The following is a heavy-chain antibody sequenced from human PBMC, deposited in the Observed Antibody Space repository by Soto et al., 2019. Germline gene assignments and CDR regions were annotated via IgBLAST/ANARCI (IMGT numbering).Heavy chain of an antibody. V-gene: IGHV3-74*01. CDR1: GFTFSSYW. CDR3: ARGGYQLLFAFDI. Sequence: EVQLVESGGGLVQPGGSLRLSCAASGFTFSSYWMHWVRQAPGKGLVWVSRINSDGSSTSYADSVKGRFTISRDNAKNTLYLQMNRLRAEDTGVHYCARGGYQLLFAFDIWGQGTMVTVSS. J-gene: IGHJ3*02. CDR2: INSDGSST. D-gene: IGHD2-2*01.